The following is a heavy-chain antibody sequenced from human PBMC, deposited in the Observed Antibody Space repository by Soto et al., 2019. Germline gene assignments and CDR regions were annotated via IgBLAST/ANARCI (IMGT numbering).Heavy chain of an antibody. J-gene: IGHJ6*02. V-gene: IGHV5-10-1*01. D-gene: IGHD3-16*01. CDR3: ARGWDYYGMDV. CDR1: GYIFTKYW. CDR2: IDPSDSYI. Sequence: GESLKISCKGSGYIFTKYWISWVRQKPGEGLEWMARIDPSDSYISYSPSFQGHVTISTDNSITTAYLQWSSLKASDTATYHCARGWDYYGMDVWGQGTTVTVSS.